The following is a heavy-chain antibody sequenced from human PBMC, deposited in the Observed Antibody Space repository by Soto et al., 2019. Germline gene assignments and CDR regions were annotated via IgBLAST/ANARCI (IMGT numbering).Heavy chain of an antibody. CDR2: IWYDGSNK. CDR1: GFTFSSYG. J-gene: IGHJ4*02. Sequence: GGSLRLSCAASGFTFSSYGMHWVRQAPGKGLEWVAVIWYDGSNKYYADSVKGRFTISRDNSKNTLYLQMNSLRAEDTAVYYCARANTMVRGVKGRYFDYWGQGTLVTVSS. V-gene: IGHV3-33*01. D-gene: IGHD3-10*01. CDR3: ARANTMVRGVKGRYFDY.